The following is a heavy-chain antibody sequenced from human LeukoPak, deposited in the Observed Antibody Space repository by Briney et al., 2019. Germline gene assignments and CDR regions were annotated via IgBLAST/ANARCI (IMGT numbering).Heavy chain of an antibody. CDR1: GFTFSSYG. CDR2: ISYDGSNK. J-gene: IGHJ4*02. V-gene: IGHV3-30*18. D-gene: IGHD3-10*01. Sequence: GGSLRLSCAASGFTFSSYGMHWVRQAPGKGLEWVAVISYDGSNKYYADSVKGRFTISRDNSKNTLYLQMNSLRAEDTAVYYCANARSGALDYRGQGTLVTVSS. CDR3: ANARSGALDY.